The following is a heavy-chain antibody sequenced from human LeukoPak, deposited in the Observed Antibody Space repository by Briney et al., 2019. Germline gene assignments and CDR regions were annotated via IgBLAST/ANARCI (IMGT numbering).Heavy chain of an antibody. CDR2: ISHFGST. CDR3: AAKRNWNDG. CDR1: GASFSDYY. V-gene: IGHV4-34*01. Sequence: SETLSLTCAVSGASFSDYYWNWLRQPPGKGLEWIGEISHFGSTDYNPSLKSRVTISVDTSKNQFSLQLTSVTAADTAVYYCAAKRNWNDGWGQGTLVIVSS. J-gene: IGHJ5*02.